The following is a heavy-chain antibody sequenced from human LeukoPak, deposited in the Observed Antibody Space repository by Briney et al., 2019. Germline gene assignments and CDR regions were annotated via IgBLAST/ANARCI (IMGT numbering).Heavy chain of an antibody. CDR2: IYSSGNT. Sequence: SETLSLTCSVSGDSISSGRNYWGWIRQSPGKGLEWIASIYSSGNTHSNPSLKSRVSISVDTSKNQDSLKLYSVTASDAAIYYCARHLSGTTMSHYFDFWGQGTLVTVSS. CDR3: ARHLSGTTMSHYFDF. CDR1: GDSISSGRNY. V-gene: IGHV4-39*01. D-gene: IGHD1-1*01. J-gene: IGHJ4*02.